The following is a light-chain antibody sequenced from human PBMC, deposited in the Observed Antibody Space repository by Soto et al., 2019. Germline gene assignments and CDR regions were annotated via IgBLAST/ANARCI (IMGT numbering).Light chain of an antibody. Sequence: DIVMTQSPDSLAVSLGERATINCKSSQSVFYSPNNKNYLAWYQEKPGQPPKLLIYWASTRESGVPDRFSGSGSGTDFTLTISSLQAEDVAVYYCQQYYSGLTTFGQGTKLEIK. J-gene: IGKJ2*01. CDR2: WAS. V-gene: IGKV4-1*01. CDR1: QSVFYSPNNKNY. CDR3: QQYYSGLTT.